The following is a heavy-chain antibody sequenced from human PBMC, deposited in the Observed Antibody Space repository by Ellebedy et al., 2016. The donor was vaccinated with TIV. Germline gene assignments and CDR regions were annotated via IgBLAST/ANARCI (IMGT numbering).Heavy chain of an antibody. CDR1: GFTFSNAW. D-gene: IGHD3-3*01. CDR2: ISASGGST. Sequence: GGSLRLSCAASGFTFSNAWMNWVRQAPGKGLEWVSTISASGGSTYYADSVKGRFTISRDNSNNTQYLQMNSLRAEDTAVYYCARVSSRSGIDAFDIWGQGTMATVSS. J-gene: IGHJ3*02. CDR3: ARVSSRSGIDAFDI. V-gene: IGHV3-23*01.